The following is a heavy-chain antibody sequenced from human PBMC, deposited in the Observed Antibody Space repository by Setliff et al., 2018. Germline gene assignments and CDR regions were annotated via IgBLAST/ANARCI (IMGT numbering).Heavy chain of an antibody. J-gene: IGHJ6*03. V-gene: IGHV3-23*01. Sequence: GGSLRLSCAASGFTFSSYAMSWVRQAPGKGLEWVSAISGSGGSTYYADSVKGRFTISRDNSKSTLYLQMNSLRAEDTAVYYCAKRDYYDSSGYLLPYMDVWGKGTTVTVSS. CDR2: ISGSGGST. D-gene: IGHD3-22*01. CDR1: GFTFSSYA. CDR3: AKRDYYDSSGYLLPYMDV.